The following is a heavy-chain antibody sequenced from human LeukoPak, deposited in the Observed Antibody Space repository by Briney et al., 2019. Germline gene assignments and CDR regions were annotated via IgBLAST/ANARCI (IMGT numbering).Heavy chain of an antibody. V-gene: IGHV3-53*01. Sequence: GGSLRLSCAASGFTVSSNYMSWVRQAPGKGLEWVSVIYSGGSTYYADSVKGRFTISRDNSKNTLYLQMNSLRAEDTAVYYCARDMSGSYYYYYGMDVWGQGTTVTVFS. CDR3: ARDMSGSYYYYYGMDV. J-gene: IGHJ6*02. D-gene: IGHD1-26*01. CDR1: GFTVSSNY. CDR2: IYSGGST.